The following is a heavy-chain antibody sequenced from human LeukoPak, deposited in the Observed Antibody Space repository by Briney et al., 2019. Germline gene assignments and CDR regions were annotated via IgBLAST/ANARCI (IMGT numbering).Heavy chain of an antibody. CDR2: ISYDGSNK. CDR1: GFTFSSYA. Sequence: GRSLRLSCAASGFTFSSYAMHWVRQAPGKGLEWVAVISYDGSNKYYADSVKGRFTISRDNSKNTPYLQMNSLRAEDTAVYYCARGLGATVRLDYWGQGTLVTVSS. V-gene: IGHV3-30-3*01. J-gene: IGHJ4*02. CDR3: ARGLGATVRLDY. D-gene: IGHD1-26*01.